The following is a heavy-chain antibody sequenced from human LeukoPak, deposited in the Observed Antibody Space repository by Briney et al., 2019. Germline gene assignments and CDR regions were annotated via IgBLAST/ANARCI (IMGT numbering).Heavy chain of an antibody. J-gene: IGHJ4*02. V-gene: IGHV3-30*18. CDR1: GFTFSNYG. D-gene: IGHD3-3*01. CDR3: AKGLMGFLEWLSPVDFDY. Sequence: PGGSLRLSCAASGFTFSNYGMHWVRQAPGKGLEWVAVISYDGSNKYYADSVKGRFTISRDNSKNTLYLQMNSLRAEDTAVYYCAKGLMGFLEWLSPVDFDYWGQGTLVTVSS. CDR2: ISYDGSNK.